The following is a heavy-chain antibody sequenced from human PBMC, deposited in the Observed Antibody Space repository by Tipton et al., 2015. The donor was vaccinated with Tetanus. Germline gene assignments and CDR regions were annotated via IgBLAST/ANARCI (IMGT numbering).Heavy chain of an antibody. CDR1: GDSVRSGDYQ. J-gene: IGHJ4*02. CDR3: ARANYDFPKKGPFDS. D-gene: IGHD3-3*01. CDR2: ISNSGRT. Sequence: TLSLTCTVSGDSVRSGDYQWNWIRQSPGKGLEWLAYISNSGRTNSNYDLKSRISISRDTSKNQFSLKPTSVTAADTAVYYCARANYDFPKKGPFDSWGQGTLVIVSS. V-gene: IGHV4-61*08.